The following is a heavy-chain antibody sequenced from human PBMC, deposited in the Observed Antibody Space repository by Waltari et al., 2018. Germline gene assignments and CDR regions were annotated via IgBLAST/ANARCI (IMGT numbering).Heavy chain of an antibody. D-gene: IGHD3-16*01. CDR2: STGRGDST. CDR1: GFSFSSYA. J-gene: IGHJ4*02. V-gene: IGHV3-23*01. Sequence: EVQLLESGGGLVEPGGSLRLSCAASGFSFSSYAMTWVRQAPGKGLQWVASSTGRGDSTSFADSVKGRYIISRDNPKNTLHLQMNSLRVEDTAVYFSVSFITSGTTRIDYWGQGVLVTVSS. CDR3: VSFITSGTTRIDY.